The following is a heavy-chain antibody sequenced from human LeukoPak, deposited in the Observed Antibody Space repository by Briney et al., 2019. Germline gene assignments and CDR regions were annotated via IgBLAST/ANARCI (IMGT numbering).Heavy chain of an antibody. CDR1: GFTFSSYA. V-gene: IGHV3-23*01. Sequence: QPGGSLRLSCAASGFTFSSYAMSWVRQAPGKGLEWVSAISGSGGSTYYADSVKGRFTISRDNSKNTLYLQMNSLRAEDTAVYYCARGEPYYYGSGTNFDYWGQGTLVTVSS. J-gene: IGHJ4*02. CDR3: ARGEPYYYGSGTNFDY. D-gene: IGHD3-10*01. CDR2: ISGSGGST.